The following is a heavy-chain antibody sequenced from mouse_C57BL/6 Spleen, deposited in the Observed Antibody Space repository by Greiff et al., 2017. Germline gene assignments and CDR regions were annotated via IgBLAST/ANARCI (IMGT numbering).Heavy chain of an antibody. J-gene: IGHJ1*03. CDR2: IDPSDSYI. CDR1: GYTFSSYW. V-gene: IGHV1-69*01. D-gene: IGHD1-1*01. Sequence: VQLQQPGAELVMPGASVKLSCKASGYTFSSYWLHWVKQRPGQGLEWIGEIDPSDSYINYNQKFKGKSTLTVDKSSSTAYMQVSSLTSEDSAVYYCARKRRKPGKIRDGSSPYWYFDVWGTGTTVTVSS. CDR3: ARKRRKPGKIRDGSSPYWYFDV.